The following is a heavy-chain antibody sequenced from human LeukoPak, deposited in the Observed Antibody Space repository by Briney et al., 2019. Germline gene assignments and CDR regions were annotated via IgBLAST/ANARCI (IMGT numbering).Heavy chain of an antibody. V-gene: IGHV3-9*03. CDR3: AKGYCSSTSCFYFDY. CDR1: GFTFDDYA. D-gene: IGHD2-2*01. CDR2: ISWNSGSI. Sequence: GGSLRLSSAASGFTFDDYAMHWVRQAPGKGLEWVSGISWNSGSIGYADSVKGRFTISRDNAKNSLYLQMNSLRAEDMALYYCAKGYCSSTSCFYFDYWGQGTLVTVSS. J-gene: IGHJ4*02.